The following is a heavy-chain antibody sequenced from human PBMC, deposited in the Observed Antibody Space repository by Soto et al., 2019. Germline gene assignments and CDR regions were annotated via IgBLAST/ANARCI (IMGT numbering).Heavy chain of an antibody. J-gene: IGHJ5*02. V-gene: IGHV4-31*03. CDR2: IYYSGST. Sequence: QVQLQESGPGLVKPSQTLSLTCTVSGGSISSGGYYWSWIRQHPGKGLEWIGYIYYSGSTYYNPSLKSRVTISVDTSKNQFSLKLSSVTAADTAVYYCARGFQQLVQGVDWFDPWGQGTLVTVSS. D-gene: IGHD6-13*01. CDR3: ARGFQQLVQGVDWFDP. CDR1: GGSISSGGYY.